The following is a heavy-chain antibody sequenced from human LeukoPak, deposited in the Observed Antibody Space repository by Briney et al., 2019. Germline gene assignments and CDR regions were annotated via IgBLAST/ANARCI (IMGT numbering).Heavy chain of an antibody. CDR3: ARVPRKVTMVRGASSYYYYVDV. V-gene: IGHV4-38-2*02. Sequence: SETLSLTCTVSGYSISSGYYWGWIRQPPGKGPEWIGSIYHSGSTYYNPSLKSRVTISVDTSKNQFSLKLSSVTAADTAVYYCARVPRKVTMVRGASSYYYYVDVWGKGTTVTVSS. CDR1: GYSISSGYY. CDR2: IYHSGST. D-gene: IGHD3-10*01. J-gene: IGHJ6*03.